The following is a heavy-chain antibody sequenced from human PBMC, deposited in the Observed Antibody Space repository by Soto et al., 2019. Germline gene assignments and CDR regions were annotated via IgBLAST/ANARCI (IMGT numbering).Heavy chain of an antibody. Sequence: QVQLQESGPGLVKPSQTLSLTCTVSGGSISSGGYYWSWIRQHPGKGLEWIGYIYYSGSTYYNPSLKSRVTISVDSSKNQFSLKLSSVTAADTAVYYCARSKRRHDSGDYNPDAFDIWGQGTMVTVSS. V-gene: IGHV4-31*03. CDR3: ARSKRRHDSGDYNPDAFDI. CDR1: GGSISSGGYY. J-gene: IGHJ3*02. CDR2: IYYSGST. D-gene: IGHD4-17*01.